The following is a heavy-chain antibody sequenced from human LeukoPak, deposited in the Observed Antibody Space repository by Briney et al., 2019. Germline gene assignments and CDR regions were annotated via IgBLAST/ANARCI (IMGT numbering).Heavy chain of an antibody. Sequence: GGSLRLSCAASGFTFSSYNMNWVRQAPGKGLEWVSSISTSSSYIYYADSVKGRFTISRDNAKNSLYLQMNSLRAEDTAVYYCARVPYYGSGLDYWGQGTLVTVSS. CDR1: GFTFSSYN. CDR2: ISTSSSYI. V-gene: IGHV3-21*01. CDR3: ARVPYYGSGLDY. J-gene: IGHJ4*02. D-gene: IGHD3-10*01.